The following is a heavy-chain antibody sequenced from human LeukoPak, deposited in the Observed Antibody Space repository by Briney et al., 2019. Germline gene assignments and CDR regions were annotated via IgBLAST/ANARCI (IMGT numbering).Heavy chain of an antibody. Sequence: GGSLRLSCSASGFTFINYWMSWVRQTPGKGLEWVSFIYSGGSTHYSDSVKGRFTISRDNSKNTLYLQMNSLRAEDTAVYYCARRAGDYSHPYDYWGQGTLVTVSS. J-gene: IGHJ4*02. CDR2: IYSGGST. D-gene: IGHD3-22*01. V-gene: IGHV3-53*01. CDR1: GFTFINYW. CDR3: ARRAGDYSHPYDY.